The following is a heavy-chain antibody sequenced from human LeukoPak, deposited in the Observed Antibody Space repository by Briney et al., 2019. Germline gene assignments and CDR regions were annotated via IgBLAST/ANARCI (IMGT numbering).Heavy chain of an antibody. D-gene: IGHD3-22*01. CDR2: ISGSGGTT. CDR3: AKTNGYYSD. CDR1: GFTFSSYG. Sequence: GGSLRLSCAASGFTFSSYGMNWVRQAPGKGLEWVSGISGSGGTTYYADSVKGRFTISRDNSKNSLSLQVSSLRAEDTAVYYCAKTNGYYSDWGQGTLVTVYS. V-gene: IGHV3-23*01. J-gene: IGHJ4*02.